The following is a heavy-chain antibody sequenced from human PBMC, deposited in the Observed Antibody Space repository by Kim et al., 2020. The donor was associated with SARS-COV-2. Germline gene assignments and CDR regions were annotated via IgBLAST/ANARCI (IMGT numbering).Heavy chain of an antibody. CDR1: GFTVTTYG. V-gene: IGHV3-74*01. CDR2: IKSEGIGI. CDR3: ANDTVLYGLDV. Sequence: GGSLRLSCAASGFTVTTYGMHWVRQAPGKGLVWVARIKSEGIGISYADSVKGRFTISRDNAKNTLYLQMDNLRDEDTAVYYCANDTVLYGLDVWGQGTPVTVSS. J-gene: IGHJ6*02. D-gene: IGHD1-1*01.